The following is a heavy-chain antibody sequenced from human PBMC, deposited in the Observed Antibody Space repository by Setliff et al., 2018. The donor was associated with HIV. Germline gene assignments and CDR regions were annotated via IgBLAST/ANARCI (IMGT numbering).Heavy chain of an antibody. V-gene: IGHV1-69*13. CDR1: GGTFSSYA. CDR3: VGLGYSFSYRWWFDP. Sequence: GASVKVSCKGSGGTFSSYAISWVRQAPGQGLEWMGGIIPIFGPTNYAQKFQGRLTITADESTSTAYMELSSLRSEDTAVYYRVGLGYSFSYRWWFDPWGQGTLVTVSS. CDR2: IIPIFGPT. D-gene: IGHD5-18*01. J-gene: IGHJ5*02.